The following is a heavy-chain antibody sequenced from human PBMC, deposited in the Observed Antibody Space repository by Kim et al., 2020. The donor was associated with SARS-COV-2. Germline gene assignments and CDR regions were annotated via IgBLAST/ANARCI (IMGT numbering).Heavy chain of an antibody. V-gene: IGHV4-59*13. CDR3: ARERPAPHAFDI. Sequence: SETLSLTCTVSGGSISSYYWSWIWQPPGTGLEWIGYIYYSWSTNYNPSLRRRVTISVDMSKNQFSLKLSSVTAADTAVYYCARERPAPHAFDIWGQGTMVTVSS. D-gene: IGHD2-2*01. CDR2: IYYSWST. CDR1: GGSISSYY. J-gene: IGHJ3*02.